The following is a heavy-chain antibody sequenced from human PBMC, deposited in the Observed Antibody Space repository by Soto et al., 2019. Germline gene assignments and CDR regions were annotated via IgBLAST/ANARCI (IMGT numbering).Heavy chain of an antibody. Sequence: QPXGSLKLSCAASGXTFSDYSMHWVRQAPGGGLEWVALISYDGINKYYADSVNGRFTISRDTSNNTLYLQMSSMRAEDTAVYSCARSGIRFRQYGMDVWGQGTTVTVSS. J-gene: IGHJ6*02. D-gene: IGHD3-3*02. V-gene: IGHV3-30-3*01. CDR3: ARSGIRFRQYGMDV. CDR2: ISYDGINK. CDR1: GXTFSDYS.